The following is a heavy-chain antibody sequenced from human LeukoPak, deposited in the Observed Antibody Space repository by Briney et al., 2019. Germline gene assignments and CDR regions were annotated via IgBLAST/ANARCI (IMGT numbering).Heavy chain of an antibody. CDR1: GGTFSSYA. J-gene: IGHJ4*02. V-gene: IGHV1-2*06. Sequence: ASVKVSCKASGGTFSSYAISWVRQAPGQGLEWMGRINPNSGGTNYAQKFQGRVTMTRDTSISTAYMELSRLRSDDTAAYYCAPTIAAVFDYWGQGTLVTVSS. CDR3: APTIAAVFDY. D-gene: IGHD6-13*01. CDR2: INPNSGGT.